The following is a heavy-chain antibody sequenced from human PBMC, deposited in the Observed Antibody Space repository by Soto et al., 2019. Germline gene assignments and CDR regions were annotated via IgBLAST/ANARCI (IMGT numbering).Heavy chain of an antibody. D-gene: IGHD3-10*01. CDR3: AKLIWFGDQGDPEPNWFDP. Sequence: VQLVESGGGVVQPGRSLRLSCAASGFTFSSYGMHWVRQAPGKGLEWVAVISYDGSNKYYADSVKGRFTISRDNSKNTLYLQMNSLRAEDTAVYYCAKLIWFGDQGDPEPNWFDPWGQGTLVTVSS. V-gene: IGHV3-30*18. CDR1: GFTFSSYG. J-gene: IGHJ5*02. CDR2: ISYDGSNK.